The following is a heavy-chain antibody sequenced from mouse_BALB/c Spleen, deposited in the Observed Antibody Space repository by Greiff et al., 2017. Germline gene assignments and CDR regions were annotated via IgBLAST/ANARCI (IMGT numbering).Heavy chain of an antibody. Sequence: VQLQQSGAELVRPGASVTLSCKASGYTFTDYEMHWVKQTPVHGLEWIGAIDPETGGTAYNQKFKGKATLTADKSSSTAYMELRSLTSEDSAVYYCNGRFAYWGQGTLVTVSA. CDR1: GYTFTDYE. CDR2: IDPETGGT. CDR3: NGRFAY. V-gene: IGHV1-15*01. J-gene: IGHJ3*01.